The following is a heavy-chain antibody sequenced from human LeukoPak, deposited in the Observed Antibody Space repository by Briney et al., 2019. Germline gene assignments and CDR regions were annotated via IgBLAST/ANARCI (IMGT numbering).Heavy chain of an antibody. V-gene: IGHV3-48*04. CDR3: ARLPWASSSWQIQPYFDY. J-gene: IGHJ4*02. Sequence: GGSLRLSCAASGFTFSSYSMNWVRQAPGKGLEWVSYISSSSSTIYYADSVKGRFTISRDNAKNSLYPQMNSLRAEDTAVYYCARLPWASSSWQIQPYFDYWGQGTLVTVSS. CDR1: GFTFSSYS. D-gene: IGHD6-13*01. CDR2: ISSSSSTI.